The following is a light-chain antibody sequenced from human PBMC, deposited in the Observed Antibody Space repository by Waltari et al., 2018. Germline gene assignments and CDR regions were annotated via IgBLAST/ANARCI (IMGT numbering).Light chain of an antibody. CDR1: QGIPTF. Sequence: DIQLTQSPSFLSASVGDRLTITCRASQGIPTFLTWYQLKPGKAPELLIYDASTLQTGVPSRFSASGSGTDFTLTISSLQPEDFATYYCQQLNTFPLTFGGGTKVEVK. J-gene: IGKJ4*01. CDR2: DAS. V-gene: IGKV1-9*01. CDR3: QQLNTFPLT.